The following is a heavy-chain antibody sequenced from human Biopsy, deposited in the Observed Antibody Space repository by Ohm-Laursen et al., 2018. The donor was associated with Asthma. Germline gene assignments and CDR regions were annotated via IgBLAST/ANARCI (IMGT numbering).Heavy chain of an antibody. Sequence: SVKVSCKASGYTVTRYAINWVRQAPGQGLEWMGWINTNTGNPAYAQGFTGWFVFSLDTSVNTAHLQISSLKAEDTAVYYCARMISYYHEMRAPFFDYWGQGTLVTVSS. V-gene: IGHV7-4-1*02. D-gene: IGHD3-22*01. J-gene: IGHJ4*02. CDR1: GYTVTRYA. CDR3: ARMISYYHEMRAPFFDY. CDR2: INTNTGNP.